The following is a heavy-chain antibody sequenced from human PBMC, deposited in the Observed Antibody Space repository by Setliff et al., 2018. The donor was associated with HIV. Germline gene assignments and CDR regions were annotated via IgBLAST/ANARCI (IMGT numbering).Heavy chain of an antibody. CDR3: ARVILAGRFKTYYFDY. Sequence: KTSETLSLTCAVSGASIRSGGYYWSWIRQHPGKGLEWIGYIYYSGSTSYNPSLKSRVTMSVDTSKNQYSLKLSSVTAADTAVYYCARVILAGRFKTYYFDYWGQGSLVTVSS. D-gene: IGHD3-10*01. CDR2: IYYSGST. CDR1: GASIRSGGYY. J-gene: IGHJ4*02. V-gene: IGHV4-31*11.